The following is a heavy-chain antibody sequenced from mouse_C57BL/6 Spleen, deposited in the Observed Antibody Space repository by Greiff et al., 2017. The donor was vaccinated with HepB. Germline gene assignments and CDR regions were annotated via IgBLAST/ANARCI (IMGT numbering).Heavy chain of an antibody. CDR3: ARDYGSGEDLAY. D-gene: IGHD1-1*01. V-gene: IGHV1-69*01. CDR1: GYTFTSYW. J-gene: IGHJ3*01. CDR2: IDPSDSYT. Sequence: QVHVKQPGAELVMPGASVKLSCKASGYTFTSYWMHWVKQRPGQGLEWIGEIDPSDSYTNYNQKFKGKSTLTVDKSSSTAYMQLSSLTSEDSAVYYCARDYGSGEDLAYWGQGTLVTVSA.